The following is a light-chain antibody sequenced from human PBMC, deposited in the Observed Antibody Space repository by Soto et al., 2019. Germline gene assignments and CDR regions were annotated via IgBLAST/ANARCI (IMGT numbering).Light chain of an antibody. CDR1: NIGNKS. CDR3: QVWDSSSDHVV. CDR2: YDS. Sequence: SYELTQPPSVSVAPGKTARITCGGNNIGNKSVHWYQQKPGQAPVLVIYYDSDRPSGIPERFSGSNSGNTATLTISRVEAGDDADYYCQVWDSSSDHVVFGGGTKLTVL. V-gene: IGLV3-21*04. J-gene: IGLJ2*01.